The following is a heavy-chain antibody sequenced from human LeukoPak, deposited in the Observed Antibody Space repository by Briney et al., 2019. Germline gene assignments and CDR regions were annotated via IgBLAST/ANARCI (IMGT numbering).Heavy chain of an antibody. D-gene: IGHD3-10*01. Sequence: SETLSLTCTVSGGSISSYYCSWIRQPARKGLEWIGRIYTSGSTNYNPSLKSRVTMSVDTSKNQFSLKLSSVTAADTAVYYCARGLYYYGSGSYHYFDYWGQGTLVTVSS. CDR2: IYTSGST. CDR1: GGSISSYY. CDR3: ARGLYYYGSGSYHYFDY. V-gene: IGHV4-4*07. J-gene: IGHJ4*02.